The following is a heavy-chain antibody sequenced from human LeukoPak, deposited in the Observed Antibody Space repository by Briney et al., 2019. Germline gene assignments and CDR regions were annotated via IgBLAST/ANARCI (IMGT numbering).Heavy chain of an antibody. V-gene: IGHV3-33*01. CDR2: IWYDGSNK. J-gene: IGHJ6*03. D-gene: IGHD2-2*01. CDR3: ARDRAAAMEYYYMDV. CDR1: GFTFRSYG. Sequence: GGSLRRSCAASGFTFRSYGMHWVRQAPGEGLEWVAVIWYDGSNKNYADSVKGRFTISRDNSKNTLYLQMNSLRAEDTAVYYCARDRAAAMEYYYMDVWGKGTTVTVSS.